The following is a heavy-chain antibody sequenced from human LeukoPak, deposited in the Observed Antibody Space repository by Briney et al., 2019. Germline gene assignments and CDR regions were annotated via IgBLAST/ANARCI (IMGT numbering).Heavy chain of an antibody. CDR2: IYYSGST. V-gene: IGHV4-59*01. J-gene: IGHJ3*02. CDR1: GRYISSYY. Sequence: PSETLSLTCIVSGRYISSYYWSWIRQPPGKGLEWIGYIYYSGSTNYNPSLKSRVTISVDTSKEQFSLRLSSVTAADTAVYYCAKGLVTYHLDYRYDAFDIWGRGTMVTVSS. D-gene: IGHD3-16*02. CDR3: AKGLVTYHLDYRYDAFDI.